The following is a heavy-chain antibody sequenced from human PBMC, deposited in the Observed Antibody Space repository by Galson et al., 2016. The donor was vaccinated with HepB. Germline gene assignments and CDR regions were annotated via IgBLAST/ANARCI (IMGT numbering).Heavy chain of an antibody. CDR1: GFALRFYG. CDR3: AKISLVGYNSGWGGSFDI. CDR2: ISGTGGGI. Sequence: SLRLSCAASGFALRFYGMSWVRQAPGKGLEWVSSISGTGGGIYYADSVKGRFTISRDTSSNTLFLQMNSLRAEDAAVYYCAKISLVGYNSGWGGSFDIWGRGTMVTVSS. J-gene: IGHJ3*02. V-gene: IGHV3-23*01. D-gene: IGHD6-19*01.